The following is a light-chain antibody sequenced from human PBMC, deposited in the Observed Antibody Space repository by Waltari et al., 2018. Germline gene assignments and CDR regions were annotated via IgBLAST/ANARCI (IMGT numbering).Light chain of an antibody. CDR1: SSDGGGYNY. CDR3: CSYAGSYTYV. V-gene: IGLV2-11*01. Sequence: QSALTQPRSVSGSPGQSVTTSCTGTSSDGGGYNYVSWYQQHPGKAPKLMIYDVSKRPSGVPDRFSGSKSGNTASLTISGLQAEDEADYYCCSYAGSYTYVFGTGTKVTVL. CDR2: DVS. J-gene: IGLJ1*01.